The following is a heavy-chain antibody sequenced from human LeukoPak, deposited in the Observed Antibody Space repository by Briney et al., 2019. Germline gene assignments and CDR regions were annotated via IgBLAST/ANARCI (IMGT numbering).Heavy chain of an antibody. CDR3: ARGSHGDPSMDLDY. Sequence: PSETLSLTCAVYGGSFSGYYWSWIRQPPGKGLEWIGEINHSGSTNYNPSLKSRVTISVDTSKNQFSLKLSSVTAADTAVYYCARGSHGDPSMDLDYWGQGTLVTVSS. V-gene: IGHV4-34*01. CDR1: GGSFSGYY. J-gene: IGHJ4*02. CDR2: INHSGST. D-gene: IGHD4-17*01.